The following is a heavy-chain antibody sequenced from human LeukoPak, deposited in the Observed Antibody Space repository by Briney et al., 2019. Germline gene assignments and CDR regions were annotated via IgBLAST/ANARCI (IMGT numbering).Heavy chain of an antibody. J-gene: IGHJ4*02. CDR2: GSGDST. D-gene: IGHD6-19*01. Sequence: QTGGSLRLSCAASGFTFSTYAITGSGDSTFYADSVQGRFTISRDNSKNSLSLQMSSLRADDTAVYYCAKDNGWLHEYWGQGTLVTVSS. V-gene: IGHV3-23*01. CDR1: GFTFSTYA. CDR3: AKDNGWLHEY.